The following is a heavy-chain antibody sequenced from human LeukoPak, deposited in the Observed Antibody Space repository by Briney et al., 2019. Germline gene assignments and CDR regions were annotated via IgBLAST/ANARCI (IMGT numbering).Heavy chain of an antibody. Sequence: SGGSLRLSCAASGFNFSSYWMSWVRQAPGKGLEWVANIKQDGSEKYYVDSVKGRFTISRDNAKNSLYLQMNSLRAEDTAVYYCARVPGITGIYYYYYMDVWGKGTTVTVSS. V-gene: IGHV3-7*01. J-gene: IGHJ6*03. CDR1: GFNFSSYW. CDR3: ARVPGITGIYYYYYMDV. D-gene: IGHD1-20*01. CDR2: IKQDGSEK.